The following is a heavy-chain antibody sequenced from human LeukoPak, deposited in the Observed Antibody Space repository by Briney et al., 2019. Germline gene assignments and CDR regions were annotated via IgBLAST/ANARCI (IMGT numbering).Heavy chain of an antibody. CDR2: IYYSGST. D-gene: IGHD3-22*01. Sequence: SETLSLTCTVSGGSITSSRFYWGWIRQPPGKGLEWIGYIYYSGSTNYNPSLKSRVTISVDTSKNQFSLKLSSVTAADTAVYYCARRAPSGYYNYFDYWGQGTLVTVSS. CDR3: ARRAPSGYYNYFDY. CDR1: GGSITSSRFY. J-gene: IGHJ4*02. V-gene: IGHV4-61*05.